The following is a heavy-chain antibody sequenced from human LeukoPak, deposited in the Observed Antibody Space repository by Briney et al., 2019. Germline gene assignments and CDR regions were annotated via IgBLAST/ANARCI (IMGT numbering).Heavy chain of an antibody. CDR3: ARETRYCSGGSCYSGMDV. Sequence: PSETLSLTCAVYGGSFSGYYWSWIRQPPGKGLEWIGYIYHSGSTYYNPSLKSRVTISVDRSKNQFSLKLSSVTAADTAVYYCARETRYCSGGSCYSGMDVWGQGTTVTVSS. V-gene: IGHV4-30-2*01. J-gene: IGHJ6*02. D-gene: IGHD2-15*01. CDR2: IYHSGST. CDR1: GGSFSGYY.